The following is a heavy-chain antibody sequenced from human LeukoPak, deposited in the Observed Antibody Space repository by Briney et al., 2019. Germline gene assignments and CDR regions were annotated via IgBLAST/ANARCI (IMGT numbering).Heavy chain of an antibody. V-gene: IGHV3-21*01. J-gene: IGHJ4*02. CDR3: AREIEYSSSSGEFDY. CDR2: ISSSSSYI. D-gene: IGHD6-6*01. CDR1: GFTFSSQW. Sequence: GGSLRLSCAASGFTFSSQWMSWVRQAPGKGLEWVSSISSSSSYIYYADSVKGRFTISRDNAKNSLYLQMNSLRAEDTAVYYCAREIEYSSSSGEFDYWGQGTLVTVSS.